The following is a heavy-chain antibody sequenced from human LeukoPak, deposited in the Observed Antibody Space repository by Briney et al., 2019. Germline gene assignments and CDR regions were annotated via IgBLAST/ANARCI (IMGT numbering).Heavy chain of an antibody. Sequence: ASVKVSCKASGYTFTSYGISWVRQAPGQGLEWMGWISAYNGNTNYAQKLQGRVTMTTDTSTSTAYMELRSLRPDDTAVYYCARDMGIAVAGDFDYWGQGTLVTVSS. D-gene: IGHD6-19*01. CDR3: ARDMGIAVAGDFDY. CDR1: GYTFTSYG. J-gene: IGHJ4*02. V-gene: IGHV1-18*01. CDR2: ISAYNGNT.